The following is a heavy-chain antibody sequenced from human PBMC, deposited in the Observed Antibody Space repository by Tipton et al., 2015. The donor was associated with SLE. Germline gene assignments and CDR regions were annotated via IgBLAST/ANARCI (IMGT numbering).Heavy chain of an antibody. J-gene: IGHJ4*02. D-gene: IGHD6-13*01. CDR1: GGSISSSSYY. CDR3: ATGSGRYLVDQ. CDR2: IYYSGST. Sequence: LRLSCTVSGGSISSSSYYWGWIRQPPGKGLGWIGSIYYSGSTYYNPSLKSRVTISVDTSKNQFSLELSSVTAADTAVYYCATGSGRYLVDQWGQGTLVSVSS. V-gene: IGHV4-39*07.